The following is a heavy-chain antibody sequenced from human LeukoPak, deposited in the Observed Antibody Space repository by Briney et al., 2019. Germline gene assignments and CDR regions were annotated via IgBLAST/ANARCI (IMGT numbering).Heavy chain of an antibody. Sequence: SETLSLTCTVSGGSVSSGSYYWSWIRQPPGKGLEWIGYIYYSGSTNYNPSLKSRVTISVHTSKNQFSLKLSSVTAADTAVYYCASYNRYFDLWGRGTLVTVSS. V-gene: IGHV4-61*01. CDR2: IYYSGST. J-gene: IGHJ2*01. CDR1: GGSVSSGSYY. D-gene: IGHD5-24*01. CDR3: ASYNRYFDL.